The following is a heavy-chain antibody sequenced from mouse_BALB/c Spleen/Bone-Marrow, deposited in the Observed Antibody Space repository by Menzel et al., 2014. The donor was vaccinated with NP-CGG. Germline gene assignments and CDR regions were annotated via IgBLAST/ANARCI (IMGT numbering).Heavy chain of an antibody. Sequence: EVKLVESGGGLVQPGGSLKLSCAASGFTFSNYGMSWVRQTPDKRLELVATINSNGGSTYYPDSVKGRFTISRDNAKNTLYLQMSSLKSEDTAMYYCARDYYGSSDYWGQGTTLTVSS. CDR3: ARDYYGSSDY. CDR1: GFTFSNYG. D-gene: IGHD1-1*01. J-gene: IGHJ2*01. CDR2: INSNGGST. V-gene: IGHV5-6-3*01.